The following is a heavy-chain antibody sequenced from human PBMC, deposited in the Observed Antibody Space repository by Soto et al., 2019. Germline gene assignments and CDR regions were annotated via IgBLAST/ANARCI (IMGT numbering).Heavy chain of an antibody. CDR1: GYTFTSYA. CDR2: INAGNGNT. CDR3: ARVAAMVRGVIINHYYYGMDV. D-gene: IGHD3-10*01. Sequence: QVQLVQSGAEVKKPGASVKVSCKASGYTFTSYAMHWVRQAPGQRLEWMGWINAGNGNTKYSQKLQGRVTITRDTSASTAYMELSSLRSEDTAVYYCARVAAMVRGVIINHYYYGMDVWGQGTTVTVSS. V-gene: IGHV1-3*01. J-gene: IGHJ6*02.